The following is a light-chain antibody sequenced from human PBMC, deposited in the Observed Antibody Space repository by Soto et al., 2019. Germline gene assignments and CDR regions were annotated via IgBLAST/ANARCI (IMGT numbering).Light chain of an antibody. V-gene: IGLV2-11*01. Sequence: QSALTQPRSASGSPGQSITISCTGTSSDVGGYNYVSWYQQHPAKAPKLIIFDVSKRPSGVPNRFSGSKSGNTASLTISGLRAEDDADYYCCSYVGRNTDVFGTGTKLTVL. J-gene: IGLJ1*01. CDR3: CSYVGRNTDV. CDR2: DVS. CDR1: SSDVGGYNY.